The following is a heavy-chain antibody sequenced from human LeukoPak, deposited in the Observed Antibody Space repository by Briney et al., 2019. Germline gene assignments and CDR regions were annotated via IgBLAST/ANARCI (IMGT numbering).Heavy chain of an antibody. CDR1: GYTFSSYV. V-gene: IGHV1-3*01. D-gene: IGHD1-1*01. J-gene: IGHJ4*02. Sequence: ASVKVSCKASGYTFSSYVIHWLRRAPGQRPEWMGWINVGNGDTKYSQKFQGRVTIARDTSASTAYMELSSLRSEGTAIYYCARDRGGTGDFDYWGQGTLVTVSS. CDR3: ARDRGGTGDFDY. CDR2: INVGNGDT.